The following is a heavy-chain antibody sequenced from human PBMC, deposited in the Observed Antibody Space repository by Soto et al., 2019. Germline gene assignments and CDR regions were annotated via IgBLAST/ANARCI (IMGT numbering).Heavy chain of an antibody. CDR2: ISAYNGNT. V-gene: IGHV1-18*01. D-gene: IGHD3-10*01. Sequence: ASVKVSCKASGYTFTSYVISWVRQAPGQGLEWMGWISAYNGNTNYAQKLQGRVTMTTDTSTSTAYMELRSLRSDDTAVYYCARAGLLWFGELLYSSNYHYYYMDVWGKGTTVTVSS. J-gene: IGHJ6*03. CDR3: ARAGLLWFGELLYSSNYHYYYMDV. CDR1: GYTFTSYV.